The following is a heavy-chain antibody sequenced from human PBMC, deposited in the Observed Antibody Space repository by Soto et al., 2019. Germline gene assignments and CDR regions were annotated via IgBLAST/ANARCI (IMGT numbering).Heavy chain of an antibody. V-gene: IGHV3-74*01. J-gene: IGHJ3*01. CDR1: EVTFRRYC. CDR2: ISGDGSST. D-gene: IGHD3-10*01. Sequence: EVQLVDSVGGLVQPGGSLRLSCAASEVTFRRYCMHWVRQSPGKRLVWVSRISGDGSSTNYADSVKGRFTISRDNAKNTVYLQMDSLRAEDTAVYYCARSLPATYGAFDPWGQGTLVTVSS. CDR3: ARSLPATYGAFDP.